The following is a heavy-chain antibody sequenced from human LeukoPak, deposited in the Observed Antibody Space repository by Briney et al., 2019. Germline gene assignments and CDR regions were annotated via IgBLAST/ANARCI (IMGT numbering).Heavy chain of an antibody. CDR1: GYTFTSYG. CDR3: ARVGYSSSWYYFDY. Sequence: ASVKVSCKASGYTFTSYGISRVRQAPGQGLEWMGWISAYNGNTNYAQKLQGRVTMTTDTSTSTAYMELRSLRSDDMAVYYCARVGYSSSWYYFDYWGQGTLVTVSS. J-gene: IGHJ4*02. CDR2: ISAYNGNT. D-gene: IGHD6-13*01. V-gene: IGHV1-18*03.